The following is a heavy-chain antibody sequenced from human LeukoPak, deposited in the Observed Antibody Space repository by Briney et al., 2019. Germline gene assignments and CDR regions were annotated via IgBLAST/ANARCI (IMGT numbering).Heavy chain of an antibody. CDR1: GFTFSSYA. CDR2: ISYDGSNN. D-gene: IGHD3-22*01. Sequence: GGSLRLSCAASGFTFSSYAMYWVRQAPGKGLEWVAVISYDGSNNYYADSVKGRFTISRDNSKNTLYLQMDSLRAEDTAVYYCAKGGLYYYDSSGYFDYWGQGTLVTVSS. CDR3: AKGGLYYYDSSGYFDY. V-gene: IGHV3-30*04. J-gene: IGHJ4*02.